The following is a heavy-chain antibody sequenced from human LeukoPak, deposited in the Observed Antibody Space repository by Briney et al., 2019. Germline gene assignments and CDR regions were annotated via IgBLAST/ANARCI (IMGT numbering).Heavy chain of an antibody. V-gene: IGHV3-48*03. CDR1: GFTFSSYE. CDR2: ISSSGSTI. J-gene: IGHJ4*02. D-gene: IGHD3-22*01. CDR3: ARASDTYYYDSSGSPHFDC. Sequence: GGSLRLSCAASGFTFSSYEMNWVRQAPGKGLEWVSYISSSGSTIYYADSVKGRFTISRDNAKNSLYLQMNSLRAEDTAVYYCARASDTYYYDSSGSPHFDCWGQGTLVTVSS.